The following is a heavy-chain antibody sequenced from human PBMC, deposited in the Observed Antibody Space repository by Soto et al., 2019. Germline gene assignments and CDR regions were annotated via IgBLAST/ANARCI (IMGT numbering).Heavy chain of an antibody. D-gene: IGHD1-26*01. CDR2: IYHTGST. J-gene: IGHJ6*01. CDR3: ARGPRSNMDV. V-gene: IGHV4-38-2*01. CDR1: GDSISSGYY. Sequence: SQTLSLTCAVSGDSISSGYYWGWIRQPPGKGLDWEVYIYHTGSTYYSPSLKSRVTISVDPSTNQFSLKLTSVTAADTAVYYCARGPRSNMDVGGQGTSVPVSS.